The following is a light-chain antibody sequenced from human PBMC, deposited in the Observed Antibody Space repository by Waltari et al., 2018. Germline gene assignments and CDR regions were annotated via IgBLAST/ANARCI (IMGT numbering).Light chain of an antibody. CDR1: QSLLHSNGYNY. V-gene: IGKV2-28*01. CDR3: MQALQTPFT. CDR2: LGS. J-gene: IGKJ5*01. Sequence: DIVMTQSPLSLPVTPGEPASLPCRSSQSLLHSNGYNYLDWYLQKPGQSPQLLIYLGSNRASGVPDRFSGSGSGTDFTLKISRVEAEDVGVYYCMQALQTPFTFGQGTRLEIK.